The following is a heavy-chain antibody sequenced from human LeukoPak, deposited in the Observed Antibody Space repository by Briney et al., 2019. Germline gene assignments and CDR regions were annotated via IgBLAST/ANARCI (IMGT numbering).Heavy chain of an antibody. CDR1: GGSISSGSYD. Sequence: SETLSLTCTVSGGSISSGSYDWYWIRQPPGKGLEWIGEINHSGSTNYNPSLKSRVTISVDTSRNQFSLKLSSVTAADTAVYYCAIYYGGNQYNWFDPWGQGTLVTVSS. CDR2: INHSGST. V-gene: IGHV4-39*07. CDR3: AIYYGGNQYNWFDP. J-gene: IGHJ5*02. D-gene: IGHD4-23*01.